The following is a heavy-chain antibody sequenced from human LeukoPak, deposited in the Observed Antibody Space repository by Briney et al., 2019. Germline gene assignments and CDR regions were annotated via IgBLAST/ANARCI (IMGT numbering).Heavy chain of an antibody. V-gene: IGHV3-9*01. CDR2: ISWNSGSI. J-gene: IGHJ4*02. CDR3: AREVVRGSYFDY. CDR1: GFTFDDYA. D-gene: IGHD1-26*01. Sequence: GGSLRLSCAASGFTFDDYAMHWVRQAPGKGLEWVSGISWNSGSIGYADSVKGRFTISRDNAKNSLYLQMNSLRAEDTAVYYCAREVVRGSYFDYWGQGTLVTVSS.